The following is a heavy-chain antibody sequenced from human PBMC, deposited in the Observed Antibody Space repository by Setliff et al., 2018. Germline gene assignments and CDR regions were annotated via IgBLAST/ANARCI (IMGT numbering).Heavy chain of an antibody. CDR1: GYTFTSYY. V-gene: IGHV1-46*01. D-gene: IGHD3-22*01. J-gene: IGHJ6*03. Sequence: GASVKVSCKASGYTFTSYYMHWVRQAPGQGLEWMGLINPTGGSTSYAQKFQGRVTMTRDTSTSTVFMELSSLRSEDTAVYYCARINFYDSTAYYYAPHYWGKGTTVTVS. CDR2: INPTGGST. CDR3: ARINFYDSTAYYYAPHY.